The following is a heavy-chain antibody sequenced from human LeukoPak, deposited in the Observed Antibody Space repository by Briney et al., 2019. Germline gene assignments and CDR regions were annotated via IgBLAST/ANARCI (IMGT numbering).Heavy chain of an antibody. CDR3: ARGITRRRTFDI. CDR2: IHYSGST. J-gene: IGHJ3*02. V-gene: IGHV4-31*03. Sequence: SQTLSLTCTVSGGSISSGGYYWSWIRQHPGKGLEWIGYIHYSGSTYYNPSLKSRVSISVDTSKNQFSLKLSSVTAADTAVYYCARGITRRRTFDIWGQGTMVTVSS. D-gene: IGHD3-10*01. CDR1: GGSISSGGYY.